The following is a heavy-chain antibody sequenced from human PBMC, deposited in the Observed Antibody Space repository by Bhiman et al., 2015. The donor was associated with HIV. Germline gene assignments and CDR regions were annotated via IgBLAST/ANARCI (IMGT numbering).Heavy chain of an antibody. D-gene: IGHD3-3*01. Sequence: VQLVEFGGGLVQPGRSLRLSCAASGFTFDDYAMHWVRQAPGKGLEWVAVISYDGSTKYIADSVKGRFTISRDNSKNTLYLQMNSLRAEDTAVYYCARDPGRLLEWLSYFDYWGQGTLVTVSS. CDR1: GFTFDDYA. V-gene: IGHV3-30*04. J-gene: IGHJ4*02. CDR2: ISYDGSTK. CDR3: ARDPGRLLEWLSYFDY.